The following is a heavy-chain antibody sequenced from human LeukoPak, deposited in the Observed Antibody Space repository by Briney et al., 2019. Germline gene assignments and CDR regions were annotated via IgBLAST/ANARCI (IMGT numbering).Heavy chain of an antibody. D-gene: IGHD2-8*02. J-gene: IGHJ5*02. V-gene: IGHV1-2*02. CDR2: INPNSGDT. Sequence: GASVKVSCKASGYTFTAYYMHWVRQAPGQGLEWMGWINPNSGDTNYAQKFQGRVTMTRDTSIRSAYMELSRLRSDDTAVYYCARDFYDSHWYLHNWFDPWGQGTLVTVSS. CDR3: ARDFYDSHWYLHNWFDP. CDR1: GYTFTAYY.